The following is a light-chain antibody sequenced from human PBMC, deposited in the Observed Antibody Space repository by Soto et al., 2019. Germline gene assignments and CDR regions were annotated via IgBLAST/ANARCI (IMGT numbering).Light chain of an antibody. CDR2: EGS. Sequence: QSALTQPASVSGSPGQSITISCTGTSSDVGSYNLVSWYQQHPGKAPKLMIYEGSKRPSGVANRFSGYKSGNTASLTISGLQAEDEAAYYCCSYAGSSTYVFGTGTKLTVL. CDR3: CSYAGSSTYV. J-gene: IGLJ1*01. CDR1: SSDVGSYNL. V-gene: IGLV2-23*01.